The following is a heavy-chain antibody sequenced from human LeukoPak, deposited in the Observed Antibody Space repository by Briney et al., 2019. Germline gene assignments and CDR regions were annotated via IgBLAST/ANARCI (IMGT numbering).Heavy chain of an antibody. CDR1: GGTFSSYA. Sequence: SVKVFCKASGGTFSSYAISWVRQAPGQGLEWMGRIIPIFGTANYAQKFQGRVTITTDESTSTAYMELSSLRSEDTAVYYCASYKNYYGSGTHFDYWGQGTLVTVSS. CDR3: ASYKNYYGSGTHFDY. D-gene: IGHD3-10*01. J-gene: IGHJ4*02. CDR2: IIPIFGTA. V-gene: IGHV1-69*05.